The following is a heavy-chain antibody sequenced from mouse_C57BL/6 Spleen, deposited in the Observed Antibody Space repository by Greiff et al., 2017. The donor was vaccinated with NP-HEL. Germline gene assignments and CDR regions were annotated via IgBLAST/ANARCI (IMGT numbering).Heavy chain of an antibody. J-gene: IGHJ3*01. Sequence: QVQLKQSGPGLVQPSQSLSITCTVSGFSLTSYGVHWVRQSPGKGLEWLGVIWSGGSTDYNAAFISSLSISKDNSKSQVFFKMNRLQADDTAIYYCATHYYYGSSYAGWFAYWGQGTLVTVSA. CDR3: ATHYYYGSSYAGWFAY. CDR1: GFSLTSYG. D-gene: IGHD1-1*01. V-gene: IGHV2-2*01. CDR2: IWSGGST.